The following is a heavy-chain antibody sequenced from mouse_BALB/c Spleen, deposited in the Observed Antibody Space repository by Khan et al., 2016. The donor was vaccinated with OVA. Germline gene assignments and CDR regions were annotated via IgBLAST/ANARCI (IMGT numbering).Heavy chain of an antibody. V-gene: IGHV2-6-1*01. CDR1: GFSLTNYG. Sequence: QVQLKQSGPGLVAPSQSLSITCTISGFSLTNYGVHWVRQPPGKGLEWLVGIWGDGRITYSSVLKSNLSISKDKSKSQVFLKINSLQTADTAVYYCARQTYYHYFIMDYWGQGTSVTVSS. D-gene: IGHD2-10*01. CDR3: ARQTYYHYFIMDY. J-gene: IGHJ4*01. CDR2: IWGDGRI.